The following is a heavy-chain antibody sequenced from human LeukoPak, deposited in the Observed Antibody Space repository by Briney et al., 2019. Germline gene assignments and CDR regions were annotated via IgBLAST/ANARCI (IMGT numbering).Heavy chain of an antibody. CDR2: ISSGSSIM. J-gene: IGHJ4*02. CDR1: GFTFSSYS. Sequence: GGSLRLSCAASGFTFSSYSMNWVRQAPGKGLEWVSYISSGSSIMYYADSVKGRFTISRDNAKNSLYLQMNSLRAEDTAVYYCAGDYCSTTSCRFDYWGQGTLVTVSS. CDR3: AGDYCSTTSCRFDY. D-gene: IGHD2-2*01. V-gene: IGHV3-48*01.